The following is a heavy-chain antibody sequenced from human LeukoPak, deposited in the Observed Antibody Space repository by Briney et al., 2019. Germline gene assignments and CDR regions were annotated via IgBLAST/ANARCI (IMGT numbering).Heavy chain of an antibody. D-gene: IGHD3-10*01. CDR2: ISYDGSNK. J-gene: IGHJ4*02. Sequence: PGRSLRLSCAASGFTFSSYAMHWVRQAPGKGLEWVAVISYDGSNKYYADSVKGRFTISRDNSKNTLYLQMNSLRAEDTAVYYCARAVGLGDGRGHFDYWGQGTLVTVSS. V-gene: IGHV3-30*04. CDR1: GFTFSSYA. CDR3: ARAVGLGDGRGHFDY.